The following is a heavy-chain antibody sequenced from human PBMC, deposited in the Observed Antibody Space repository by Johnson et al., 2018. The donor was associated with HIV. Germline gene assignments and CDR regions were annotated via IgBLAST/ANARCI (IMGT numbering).Heavy chain of an antibody. CDR1: GFTVISNY. CDR3: ARHRAAVLWFREGDTFDI. J-gene: IGHJ3*02. Sequence: EQLVESGGGLVQPGGSLRLSCAASGFTVISNYMTWVRQIPGKGLEWVSVIYSGGSTYYAAPVKGRFTISRDNSKNTLYLQLNRLRAEDTAVYYCARHRAAVLWFREGDTFDIWGQGTMVTVSS. V-gene: IGHV3-66*04. D-gene: IGHD3-10*01. CDR2: IYSGGST.